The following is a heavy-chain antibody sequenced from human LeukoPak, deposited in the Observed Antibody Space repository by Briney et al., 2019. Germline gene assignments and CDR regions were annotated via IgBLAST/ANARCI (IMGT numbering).Heavy chain of an antibody. Sequence: GASVKVSCKASGYTFTSYGISWVRQAPGQGLEWMGWISAYNGNTNYAQKLQGRVTMTTDTSTTTAYMELRSPRSDDTAVYYCARIAGQQLVNWFDPWGQGTLVTVSS. J-gene: IGHJ5*02. D-gene: IGHD6-13*01. CDR2: ISAYNGNT. V-gene: IGHV1-18*01. CDR3: ARIAGQQLVNWFDP. CDR1: GYTFTSYG.